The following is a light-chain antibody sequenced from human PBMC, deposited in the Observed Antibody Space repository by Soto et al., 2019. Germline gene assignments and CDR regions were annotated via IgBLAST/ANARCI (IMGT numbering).Light chain of an antibody. J-gene: IGKJ2*01. CDR3: QQYNSSPYT. V-gene: IGKV1-5*03. CDR1: QSISSW. CDR2: KAS. Sequence: DIQMTQSPSTLSASVGDRVTITCRASQSISSWLAWYQQKPGKAPKLLIYKASSLESGFPSRFSGSGSGTEYTLTISSLQPDDFATYYCQQYNSSPYTFGQGTKLEIK.